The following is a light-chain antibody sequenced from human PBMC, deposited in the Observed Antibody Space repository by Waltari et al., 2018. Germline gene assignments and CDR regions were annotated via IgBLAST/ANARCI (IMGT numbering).Light chain of an antibody. CDR2: GAS. Sequence: MTQSPGTLSASPGERVTLSCRASQTVSSNLVWYKQIPGQPPRVLIYGASTSATGVPARFSGSGSATEFTLTISSLQSEDFAVYFCQQYNHWPWTFGQGTKVEVK. CDR3: QQYNHWPWT. V-gene: IGKV3-15*01. J-gene: IGKJ1*01. CDR1: QTVSSN.